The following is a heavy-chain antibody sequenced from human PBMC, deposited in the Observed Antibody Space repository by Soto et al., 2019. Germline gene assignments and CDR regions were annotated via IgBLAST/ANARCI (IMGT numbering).Heavy chain of an antibody. Sequence: GGSLRLSCAASGFTFSSYAMSWVRQAPGKGLEWVSLISGSGGHTYYADSVQGRFTISRDNSMNTVYLQMSSLRADDTAVYYCARAAVTDYQYHGMDVWGQGTTVTVSS. J-gene: IGHJ6*02. D-gene: IGHD4-17*01. V-gene: IGHV3-23*01. CDR2: ISGSGGHT. CDR1: GFTFSSYA. CDR3: ARAAVTDYQYHGMDV.